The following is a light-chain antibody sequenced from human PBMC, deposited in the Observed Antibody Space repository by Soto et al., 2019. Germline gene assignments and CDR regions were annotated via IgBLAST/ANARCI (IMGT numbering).Light chain of an antibody. CDR3: RSYAGSNNFV. CDR2: EVN. Sequence: QSALTQPPSASGSPGQSVTISCAGTSSDIGGYNYVSWYQHHPGRAPKLMIYEVNKRPSGVPDRFSGSKSGNTASLTVSGLQAEDEADYYCRSYAGSNNFVFGPGTKLTVL. J-gene: IGLJ1*01. V-gene: IGLV2-8*01. CDR1: SSDIGGYNY.